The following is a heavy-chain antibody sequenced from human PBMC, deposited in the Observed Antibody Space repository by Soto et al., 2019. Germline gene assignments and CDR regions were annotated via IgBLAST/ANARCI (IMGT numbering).Heavy chain of an antibody. J-gene: IGHJ4*02. CDR3: TRGDYDLDH. Sequence: EVQLVESGGGLVQPGRSLRLSCTASGFTFGDYAMSWVRQAPGKGLEWVGFIRSKAYGGTTEYAASVKGRFTISRDDSKSIAYLQMNSLKTEDTAVYYCTRGDYDLDHWGQGTLVTVSS. D-gene: IGHD3-22*01. V-gene: IGHV3-49*04. CDR2: IRSKAYGGTT. CDR1: GFTFGDYA.